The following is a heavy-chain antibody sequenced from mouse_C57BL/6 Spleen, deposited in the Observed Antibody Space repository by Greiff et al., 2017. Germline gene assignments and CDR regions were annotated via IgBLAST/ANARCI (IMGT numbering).Heavy chain of an antibody. J-gene: IGHJ3*01. D-gene: IGHD4-1*01. CDR2: INPNSGYT. CDR3: ARAGELGRFAY. Sequence: VQLQQSGAELARPGASVKMSCKASGYTFTSYTMHWVKQRPGQGLEWIGYINPNSGYTKYNQEFKDKAPLTADKSSSTAYMQMSILTSEDSAVYYCARAGELGRFAYWGQGTLVTVSA. V-gene: IGHV1-4*01. CDR1: GYTFTSYT.